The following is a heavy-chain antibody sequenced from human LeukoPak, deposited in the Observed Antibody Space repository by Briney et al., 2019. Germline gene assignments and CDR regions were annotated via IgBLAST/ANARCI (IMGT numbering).Heavy chain of an antibody. D-gene: IGHD6-25*01. CDR2: IYHSGST. V-gene: IGHV4-38-2*02. Sequence: SETLSVTCAVSGYSISSGYYWGWIRQPPGKGLEWIGSIYHSGSTYYNPSLKSRVTISVDTSKNQFSLKLNSVTAADTAFYYCARDSSATQSFDYWGQGTLVTVSS. J-gene: IGHJ4*02. CDR3: ARDSSATQSFDY. CDR1: GYSISSGYY.